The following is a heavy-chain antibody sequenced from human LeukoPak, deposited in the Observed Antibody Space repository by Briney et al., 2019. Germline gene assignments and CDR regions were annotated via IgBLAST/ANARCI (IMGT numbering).Heavy chain of an antibody. D-gene: IGHD5-24*01. CDR3: ARHDGPRDYWYFDL. Sequence: SETLSLTCAVYPGSFSGYYWSWIRQPPGKGLEWIGYIYYSGSTNYNPSLKSRVTISVDTSKNQFSLKLSSVTAADTAVYYCARHDGPRDYWYFDLWGRGTLVTVSS. V-gene: IGHV4-59*08. J-gene: IGHJ2*01. CDR2: IYYSGST. CDR1: PGSFSGYY.